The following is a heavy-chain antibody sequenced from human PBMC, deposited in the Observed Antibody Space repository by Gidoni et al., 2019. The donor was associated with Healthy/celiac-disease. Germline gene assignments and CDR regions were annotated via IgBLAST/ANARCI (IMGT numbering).Heavy chain of an antibody. CDR3: AKDQVTMISAKYYFDY. Sequence: EVQLLESGGGLLQPGGSLRLSCAASGFTFSSYAMSWVRQAPGKGLEWVSAISGSGGSTYYADSVKGRFTISRDNSKNTLYLQMNSLRAEDTAVYYCAKDQVTMISAKYYFDYWGQGTLVTVSS. V-gene: IGHV3-23*01. CDR2: ISGSGGST. J-gene: IGHJ4*02. D-gene: IGHD3-22*01. CDR1: GFTFSSYA.